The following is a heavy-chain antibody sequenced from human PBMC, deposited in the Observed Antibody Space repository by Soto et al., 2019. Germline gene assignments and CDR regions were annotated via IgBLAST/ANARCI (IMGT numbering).Heavy chain of an antibody. CDR3: ARPTSGYYHDAFDV. CDR1: GGSFGSDT. CDR2: IVPIFGTP. Sequence: QVQLMQSGGEVKKPGSSVKVSCKASGGSFGSDTVSWLRQAPGQGLEWMGGIVPIFGTPNYAQKFQGRVTINADESTNTAYMELSSLTSEDSAVYFCARPTSGYYHDAFDVWGQGTMVTVSS. V-gene: IGHV1-69*01. D-gene: IGHD3-22*01. J-gene: IGHJ3*01.